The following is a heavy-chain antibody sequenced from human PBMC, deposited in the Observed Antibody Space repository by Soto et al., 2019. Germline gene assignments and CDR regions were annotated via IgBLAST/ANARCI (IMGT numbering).Heavy chain of an antibody. J-gene: IGHJ4*02. CDR3: ARDIVGARGPDY. V-gene: IGHV3-30-3*01. CDR2: ISYDGSNK. D-gene: IGHD1-26*01. CDR1: GFTFSSYA. Sequence: QVQLVESEGGVVQPGRSLRLSCAASGFTFSSYAMHWVRQAPGKGLEWVAVISYDGSNKYYADSVKGRFTISRDNSKNTLYLQMNILRAEDTAVYYCARDIVGARGPDYWGQGTLVTVSS.